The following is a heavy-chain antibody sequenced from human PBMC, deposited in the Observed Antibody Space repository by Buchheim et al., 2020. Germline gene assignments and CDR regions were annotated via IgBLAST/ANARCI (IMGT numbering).Heavy chain of an antibody. D-gene: IGHD5-18*01. Sequence: QVQLVESGGGVVQPGRSLRLSCAASGFTFSSYGMHWVRQAPGKGLEWVAVISYDGSNKYYADSVKGRFTISRDNSKNTLALQMNSLRAEDTAVYYCAKVGYSYGSDYWGQGTL. CDR3: AKVGYSYGSDY. J-gene: IGHJ4*02. CDR1: GFTFSSYG. CDR2: ISYDGSNK. V-gene: IGHV3-30*18.